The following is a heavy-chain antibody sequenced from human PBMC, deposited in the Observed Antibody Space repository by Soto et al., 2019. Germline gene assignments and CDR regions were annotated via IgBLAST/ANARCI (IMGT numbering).Heavy chain of an antibody. CDR1: GFTFSGSA. D-gene: IGHD5-18*01. V-gene: IGHV3-73*02. CDR3: SSDTARVYYGMDV. Sequence: EVQLVESGGGLVQPGGSLKLSCAASGFTFSGSAMHWVRQASGKGLEWVGRIRSKANSYATAYAASVKGRFTISRDYSRNTAYLQMDSLKTEDTAVYYCSSDTARVYYGMDVWGQGTTVTVSS. CDR2: IRSKANSYAT. J-gene: IGHJ6*02.